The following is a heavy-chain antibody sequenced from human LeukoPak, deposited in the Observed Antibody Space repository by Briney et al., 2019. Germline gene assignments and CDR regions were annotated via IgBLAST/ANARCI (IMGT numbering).Heavy chain of an antibody. D-gene: IGHD3-22*01. CDR3: ARGAYYDSSAYGY. V-gene: IGHV4-31*03. Sequence: PSQTLSLSCTVSGGSISSGAYFWTWIRQHPGKGLEWIGYIYYSGSTYYNPSLKSRVTISADTTKTQFSLKLSSVTAADTAVYYCARGAYYDSSAYGYWGQGTLVTVSS. CDR2: IYYSGST. J-gene: IGHJ4*02. CDR1: GGSISSGAYF.